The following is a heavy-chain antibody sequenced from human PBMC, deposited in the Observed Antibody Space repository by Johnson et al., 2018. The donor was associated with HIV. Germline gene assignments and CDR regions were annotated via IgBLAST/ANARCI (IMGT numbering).Heavy chain of an antibody. CDR2: ISWNSGSI. V-gene: IGHV3-33*08. CDR3: TTDPLFLGYWYHSSP. CDR1: GFTFSSYA. J-gene: IGHJ3*01. Sequence: QVQLVESGGGVVQPGRSLRLSCAASGFTFSSYAMHWVRQAPGKGLEWVAVISWNSGSIGYADSVKGRFSISRDDSKNTVYLQMNSLKTEDTAVYFCTTDPLFLGYWYHSSPWGQGTMVTVSS. D-gene: IGHD3-22*01.